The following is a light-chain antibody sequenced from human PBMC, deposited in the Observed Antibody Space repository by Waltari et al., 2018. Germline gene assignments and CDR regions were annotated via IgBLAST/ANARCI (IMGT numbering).Light chain of an antibody. V-gene: IGKV1-39*01. J-gene: IGKJ2*01. Sequence: IQMTQSPSSLSASVGDKVTITCRASQNIRIYLNWYQQKPGKAPRLLIYAASSLQSEVPSRFSGSGSGTDFTLTISRLQPEDFATYYCQQSYSSPRHTFGQGTKVEIK. CDR2: AAS. CDR3: QQSYSSPRHT. CDR1: QNIRIY.